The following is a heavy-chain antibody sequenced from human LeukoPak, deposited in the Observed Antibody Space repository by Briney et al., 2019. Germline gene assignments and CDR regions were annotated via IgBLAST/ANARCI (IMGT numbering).Heavy chain of an antibody. CDR2: INPNSGDT. Sequence: ASVKVSCKTSGYTFTAYYMHWVRQAPGQGLEWMGWINPNSGDTNYAQDFQGRVTMTRDTSISTAYMELSRLTYDDTAVYYCARRRGYDFDYWGQGTLVTVSS. V-gene: IGHV1-2*02. J-gene: IGHJ4*02. D-gene: IGHD5-12*01. CDR3: ARRRGYDFDY. CDR1: GYTFTAYY.